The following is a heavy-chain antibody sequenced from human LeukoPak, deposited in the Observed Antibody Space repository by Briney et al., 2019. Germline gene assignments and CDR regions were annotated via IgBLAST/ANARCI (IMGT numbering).Heavy chain of an antibody. J-gene: IGHJ5*02. D-gene: IGHD6-13*01. CDR1: GGSFSSYA. CDR3: ARIDSSLNWFDP. Sequence: SVKVSCKASGGSFSSYAISWVRQAPGQGLEWMGGIIPIFGTANYAQKFQGRVTITADESTSTAYMELSSLRSEDTAVYYCARIDSSLNWFDPWGQGTLVTVSS. CDR2: IIPIFGTA. V-gene: IGHV1-69*01.